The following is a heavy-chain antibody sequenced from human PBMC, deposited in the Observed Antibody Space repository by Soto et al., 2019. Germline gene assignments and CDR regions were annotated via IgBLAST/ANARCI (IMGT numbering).Heavy chain of an antibody. CDR3: AHSGWGAVAVSDY. Sequence: QITLKRPGLPLGKPQQTLTLTSTFSGFSLRTVGGGVGGIRHPPEKPLEWLALIYWDDVKRYSPSLKSRLTITKDTSKNQVVLTMTNMDPVDTATYYCAHSGWGAVAVSDYWGQGTLVTVSS. J-gene: IGHJ4*02. D-gene: IGHD6-19*01. CDR1: GFSLRTVGGG. CDR2: IYWDDVK. V-gene: IGHV2-5*02.